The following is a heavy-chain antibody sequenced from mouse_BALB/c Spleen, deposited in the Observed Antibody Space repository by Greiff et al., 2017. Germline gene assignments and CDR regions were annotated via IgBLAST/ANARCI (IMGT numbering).Heavy chain of an antibody. Sequence: EVQRVESGGGLVKPGGSLKLSCAASGFTFSSYAMSWVRQTPEKRLEWVASISSGGSTYYPDSVKGRFTISRDNARSILYLQMSSLRSEDTAMYYCARGRDYYGSSPYAMDYWGQGTSVTVSS. J-gene: IGHJ4*01. V-gene: IGHV5-6-5*01. CDR1: GFTFSSYA. CDR2: ISSGGST. D-gene: IGHD1-1*01. CDR3: ARGRDYYGSSPYAMDY.